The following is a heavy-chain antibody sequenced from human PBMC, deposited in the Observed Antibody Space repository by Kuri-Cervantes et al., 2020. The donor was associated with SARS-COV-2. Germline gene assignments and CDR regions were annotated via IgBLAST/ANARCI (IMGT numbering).Heavy chain of an antibody. CDR3: ACGSYPTLGYFDY. V-gene: IGHV3-23*01. Sequence: GESLKISCTASGFTFGDYAMSWVRQAPGKGLEWVSAISGSGGSTYCADSVKGRFTISRDNSKNTLYLQMNGLRAEDTAVYYCACGSYPTLGYFDYWGQETLVTVSS. D-gene: IGHD1-26*01. J-gene: IGHJ4*02. CDR2: ISGSGGST. CDR1: GFTFGDYA.